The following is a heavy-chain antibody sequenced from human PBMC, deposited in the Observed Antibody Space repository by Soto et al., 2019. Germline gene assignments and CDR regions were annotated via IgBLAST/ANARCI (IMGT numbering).Heavy chain of an antibody. CDR2: IDPSDSYT. D-gene: IGHD5-18*01. V-gene: IGHV5-10-1*01. Sequence: GESLKISCEGSGYSFSSYWITWVRQMPGKGLEWMGRIDPSDSYTNYSPSFQGHVTISADKSIRTAYLQWSSLKASDTAVYYCARGLNGYLYYFDYWGQGTLVTVSS. CDR3: ARGLNGYLYYFDY. J-gene: IGHJ4*02. CDR1: GYSFSSYW.